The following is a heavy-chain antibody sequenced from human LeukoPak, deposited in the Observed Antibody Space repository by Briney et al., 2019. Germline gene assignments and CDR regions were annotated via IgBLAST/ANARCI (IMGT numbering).Heavy chain of an antibody. CDR3: ARENIEQWPAFDY. Sequence: ASVKVSCKASGYTFTGYFMHWVRQAPGQGPEWMGWINGNSGGTKYAQKFEGRVTMTSDTSTSTVQMDLGTLRSDDTAVYYCARENIEQWPAFDYWGQGTPVTVSS. V-gene: IGHV1-2*02. J-gene: IGHJ4*02. D-gene: IGHD1/OR15-1a*01. CDR1: GYTFTGYF. CDR2: INGNSGGT.